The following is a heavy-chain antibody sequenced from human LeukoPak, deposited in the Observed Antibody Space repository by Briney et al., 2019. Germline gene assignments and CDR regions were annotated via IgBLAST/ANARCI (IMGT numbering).Heavy chain of an antibody. D-gene: IGHD5-18*01. CDR3: ASGIQPRLSWFFDL. CDR1: GFRFSDYY. V-gene: IGHV3-11*01. J-gene: IGHJ2*01. Sequence: PGGSLRLSCAASGFRFSDYYMSWIRQAPGKGLEWFAYSSSPGSNTYYADSVKGRFTISRDNAKNSLSLQMNSLRADDTAVYYCASGIQPRLSWFFDLWGRGTLVTVSS. CDR2: SSSPGSNT.